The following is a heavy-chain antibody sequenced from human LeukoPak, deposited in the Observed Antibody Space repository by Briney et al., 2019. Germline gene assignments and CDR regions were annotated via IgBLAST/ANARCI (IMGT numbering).Heavy chain of an antibody. Sequence: ASVKVSCKASGYTFTNYCMHWVRQAPGQGLEWMGLINPTGSSTNYAQKFRGRVTMTRDTSTTTVYMELSSLRSEDTAVYYCAREESGGYFDYWGQGTLVTVSS. CDR3: AREESGGYFDY. CDR2: INPTGSST. V-gene: IGHV1-46*01. J-gene: IGHJ4*02. CDR1: GYTFTNYC. D-gene: IGHD2-8*02.